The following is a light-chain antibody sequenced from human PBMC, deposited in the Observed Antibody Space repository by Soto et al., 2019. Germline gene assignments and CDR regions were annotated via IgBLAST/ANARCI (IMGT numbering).Light chain of an antibody. CDR3: QQYDKWPRT. J-gene: IGKJ1*01. CDR2: GAS. CDR1: QSISDT. V-gene: IGKV3-15*01. Sequence: EIVMTQSPATLSVSPGGRATLSCRASQSISDTLAWYQQKPGQAPRLLIHGASTRAPGTPARFSGSGSGTEFTLTISNLQSEDFAVYHCQQYDKWPRTFGQGTKVDIK.